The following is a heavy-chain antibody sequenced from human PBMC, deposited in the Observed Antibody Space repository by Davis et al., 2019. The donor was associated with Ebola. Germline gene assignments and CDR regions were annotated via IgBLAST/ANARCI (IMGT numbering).Heavy chain of an antibody. CDR1: GGSISSYY. CDR2: IYYSGST. Sequence: SETLSLTCTVSGGSISSYYWSWIRQPPGKGLEWIGYIYYSGSTNYNPSLKSRVTISVDTSKNQFSLKLSSVTAADTAVYYCASQRTYYYDSSGYYLRRTFDYWGQGTLVTVSS. V-gene: IGHV4-59*08. J-gene: IGHJ4*02. CDR3: ASQRTYYYDSSGYYLRRTFDY. D-gene: IGHD3-22*01.